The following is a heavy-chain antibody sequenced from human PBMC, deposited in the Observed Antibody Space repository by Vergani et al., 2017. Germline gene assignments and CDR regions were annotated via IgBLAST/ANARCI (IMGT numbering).Heavy chain of an antibody. V-gene: IGHV4-34*01. Sequence: QVQLQQWGGGLLKPSETLSLTCVVNGGSFTSYHWTWIRQSPGEGLEWVGDIDHTGRPDYNPSLKSRLTMSVDKSRNQFSLTLNSGTATDTAIYFCARVNTETNVHLYYYYYMDVWGQGTAVTVS. CDR1: GGSFTSYH. CDR3: ARVNTETNVHLYYYYYMDV. J-gene: IGHJ6*03. D-gene: IGHD4-11*01. CDR2: IDHTGRP.